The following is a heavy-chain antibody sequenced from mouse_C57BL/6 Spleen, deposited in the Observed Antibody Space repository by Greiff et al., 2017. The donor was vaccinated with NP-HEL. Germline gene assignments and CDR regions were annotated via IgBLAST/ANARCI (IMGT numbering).Heavy chain of an antibody. Sequence: QVQLQQSGAELAKPGASVKLSCKASGYTFTNYWMHWVKQRPGQGLEWIGYISPNSGYTQYNQKFKYKTTLTADKSSSTAYMQLSSLTYEDSAVYYCARLGRFAYWGQGTLVTVSA. V-gene: IGHV1-7*01. CDR1: GYTFTNYW. CDR2: ISPNSGYT. D-gene: IGHD4-1*01. CDR3: ARLGRFAY. J-gene: IGHJ3*01.